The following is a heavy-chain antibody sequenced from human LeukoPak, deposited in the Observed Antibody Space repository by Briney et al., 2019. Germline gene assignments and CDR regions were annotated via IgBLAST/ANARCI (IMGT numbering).Heavy chain of an antibody. J-gene: IGHJ6*03. CDR2: MNPNSGNT. Sequence: GASVKVSCKASGYTFTSYDINWVRQATGQGLEWMGWMNPNSGNTGYAQKFQGRVTMTRNTSISTAYMELSSLRSEDTAVYYCARGSSGWFNYHYYMDVWGKGTTVTVSS. CDR3: ARGSSGWFNYHYYMDV. CDR1: GYTFTSYD. D-gene: IGHD6-19*01. V-gene: IGHV1-8*01.